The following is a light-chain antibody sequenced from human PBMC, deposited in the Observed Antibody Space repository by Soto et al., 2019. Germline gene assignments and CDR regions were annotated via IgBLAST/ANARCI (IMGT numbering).Light chain of an antibody. CDR1: QSVSSSY. J-gene: IGKJ2*01. CDR2: GAS. Sequence: EIVLTQSPGTLSLSPGERATLSCRASQSVSSSYLAWYQQKSDQAPRLLIYGASSRATGIPDRFSGSGSGTAFTLTISRLEPEDFAVYYCQQYGSTPPYTFGQGTKLEIK. CDR3: QQYGSTPPYT. V-gene: IGKV3-20*01.